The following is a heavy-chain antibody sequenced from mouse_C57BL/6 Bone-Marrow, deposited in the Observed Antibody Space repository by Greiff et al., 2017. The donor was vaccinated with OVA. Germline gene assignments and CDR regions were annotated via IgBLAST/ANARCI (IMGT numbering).Heavy chain of an antibody. Sequence: VQLQQSGPELVKPGASVKISCKASGYSFTSYYIHWVKQRPGQGLEWIGWIYPGSGNTKYNEKFKGKATLTADTSSSNAYMQLSSLTSEDSAVYYCAMFYYDYDGWYFDVWGTGTTVTVSS. CDR3: AMFYYDYDGWYFDV. D-gene: IGHD2-4*01. CDR1: GYSFTSYY. CDR2: IYPGSGNT. V-gene: IGHV1-66*01. J-gene: IGHJ1*03.